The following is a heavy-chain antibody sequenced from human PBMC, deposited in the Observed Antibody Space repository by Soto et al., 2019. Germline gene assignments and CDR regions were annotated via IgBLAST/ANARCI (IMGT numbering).Heavy chain of an antibody. CDR1: GDTFSDYA. CDR2: FLPIFRSA. Sequence: QVQLVQSGAEVKKPGSSVKVSCKTSGDTFSDYAISWVREAPGQGLEWMGGFLPIFRSANYAQKFQDRVTITADESTGTSYMEVSSLRPQATAVYYCATTLRPGVAVAEDYQYYYGMDVWGQGTSVTVSS. J-gene: IGHJ6*02. CDR3: ATTLRPGVAVAEDYQYYYGMDV. V-gene: IGHV1-69*01. D-gene: IGHD6-19*01.